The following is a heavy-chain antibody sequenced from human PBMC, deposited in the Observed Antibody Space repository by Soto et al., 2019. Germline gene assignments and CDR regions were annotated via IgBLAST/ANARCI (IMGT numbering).Heavy chain of an antibody. CDR1: GGTFSSYT. CDR2: IIPILGIA. D-gene: IGHD3-3*01. V-gene: IGHV1-69*04. CDR3: ARDGPSGSGYYYYFDY. Sequence: SVKVSCKASGGTFSSYTISWVRQAPGQGLEWMGRIIPILGIANYAQKFQGRVTITADKSTSTAYMELSSLRSEDTAVYYCARDGPSGSGYYYYFDYWGQGTLVTVSS. J-gene: IGHJ4*02.